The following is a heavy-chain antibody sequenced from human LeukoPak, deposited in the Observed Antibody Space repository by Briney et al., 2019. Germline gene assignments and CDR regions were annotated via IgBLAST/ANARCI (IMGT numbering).Heavy chain of an antibody. V-gene: IGHV3-74*01. CDR1: GLTFSSYW. CDR3: ARGPHYYGSGSYPPDY. J-gene: IGHJ4*02. D-gene: IGHD3-10*01. CDR2: INSDGSST. Sequence: GGSLRLSCAASGLTFSSYWMHWVRQAPGKGLVWVPRINSDGSSTSYADSVKGRFTISRDNAKNTLYLQMNSLRAEDTAVYYCARGPHYYGSGSYPPDYWGQGTLVTVSS.